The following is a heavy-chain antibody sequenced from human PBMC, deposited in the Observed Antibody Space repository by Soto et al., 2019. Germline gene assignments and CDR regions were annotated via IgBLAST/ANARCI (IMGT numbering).Heavy chain of an antibody. Sequence: SETLSLTCTASGGSITSSSHFWGWVRQPPGKGLEWIGTIYFTGNTYYTPSLKSRLTMSIDTSKNEFSLRLNSVTAADTAVYYCAGQTFTIAAASYGRGNWFDPWGPGTLVTVSS. V-gene: IGHV4-39*01. CDR3: AGQTFTIAAASYGRGNWFDP. CDR2: IYFTGNT. D-gene: IGHD6-25*01. CDR1: GGSITSSSHF. J-gene: IGHJ5*02.